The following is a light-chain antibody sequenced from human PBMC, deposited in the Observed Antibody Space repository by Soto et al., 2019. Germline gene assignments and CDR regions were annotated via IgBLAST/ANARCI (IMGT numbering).Light chain of an antibody. Sequence: EIVLTQSPATLSLSPGERATLSCRASQSVDNYLAWYQQRPGQPPRLLIYRSSSRATGIPARFSGSGSGTDFTLTISSLEPEDFAVYYCQQRSNWPPWTFGQGTKVDIK. CDR3: QQRSNWPPWT. CDR2: RSS. CDR1: QSVDNY. J-gene: IGKJ1*01. V-gene: IGKV3-11*01.